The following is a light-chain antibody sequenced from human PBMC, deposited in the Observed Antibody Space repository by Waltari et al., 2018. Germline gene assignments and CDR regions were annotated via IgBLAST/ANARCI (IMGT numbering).Light chain of an antibody. CDR3: QQLNSYPPGT. CDR2: AAS. J-gene: IGKJ4*01. CDR1: QGISSY. V-gene: IGKV1-9*01. Sequence: DIQLTQSPPFLSASVGDRVSITCRASQGISSYLAWYQQKPGKAPKLLIYAASTLQSGVPSRFSGSGSGTEFTLTISSLQPEDFATYDWQQLNSYPPGTFGGGTKVEIK.